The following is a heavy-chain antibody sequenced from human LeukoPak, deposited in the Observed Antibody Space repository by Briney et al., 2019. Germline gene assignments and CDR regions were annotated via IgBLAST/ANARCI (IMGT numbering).Heavy chain of an antibody. V-gene: IGHV1-18*01. CDR3: ARDRERDTAMVYFDY. J-gene: IGHJ4*02. Sequence: ASVKVSCKASGYTFTSYGISWVRQAPGQGLEWMGWISAYNGNTNYAQKLQGRVTMTRDTSTSTVYMELSSLRSEDTAVYYCARDRERDTAMVYFDYWGQGTLVTVPS. D-gene: IGHD5-18*01. CDR1: GYTFTSYG. CDR2: ISAYNGNT.